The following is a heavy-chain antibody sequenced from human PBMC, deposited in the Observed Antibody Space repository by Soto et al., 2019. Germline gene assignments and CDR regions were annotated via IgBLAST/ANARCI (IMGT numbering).Heavy chain of an antibody. CDR1: GGKFDDYS. V-gene: IGHV3-43*01. CDR2: ISWDGRRT. D-gene: IGHD4-17*01. Sequence: GRPNRLRYAAAGGKFDDYSMRWVSQTTGKGPEWVCLISWDGRRTNYADSVRGRFTISRDSSKNSLYLQMNSLRGEATVLCYGTTAHYSDASNWFDSWGRGTLVTVSS. CDR3: TTAHYSDASNWFDS. J-gene: IGHJ5*01.